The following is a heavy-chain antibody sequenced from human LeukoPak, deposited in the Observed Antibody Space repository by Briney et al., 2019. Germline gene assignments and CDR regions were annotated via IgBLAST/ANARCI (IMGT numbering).Heavy chain of an antibody. J-gene: IGHJ5*02. CDR2: INDNAGST. CDR3: TSHAAFDP. V-gene: IGHV3-23*01. CDR1: GFTFSSYA. Sequence: GGSLRLSCAAFGFTFSSYAMSWVRQAPGKGLEWVSTINDNAGSTYYADSVKGRFTISRDTSKNTLYLQMNSLRAEDTAVYYCTSHAAFDPWGQGTLVTVSS.